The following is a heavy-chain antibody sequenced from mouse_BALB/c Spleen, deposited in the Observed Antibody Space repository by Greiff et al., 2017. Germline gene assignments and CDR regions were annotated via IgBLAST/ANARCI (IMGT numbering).Heavy chain of an antibody. Sequence: LMESGPELVKPGASGKVSCKASGYAFTSYNMYWVKQSHGKSLEWIGYIDPYNGGTSYNQKFKGKATLTVDKSSSTAYMHLNSLTSEDSAVYYCARGGTTRAWFAYWGQGTLVTVSA. D-gene: IGHD2-12*01. J-gene: IGHJ3*01. V-gene: IGHV1S135*01. CDR2: IDPYNGGT. CDR1: GYAFTSYN. CDR3: ARGGTTRAWFAY.